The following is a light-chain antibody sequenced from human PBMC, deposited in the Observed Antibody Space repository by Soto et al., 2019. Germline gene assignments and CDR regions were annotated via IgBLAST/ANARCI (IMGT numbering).Light chain of an antibody. CDR2: EVS. Sequence: QSVLTQPASVSGSPGQSITISCTGTSSDVGGYNYVSWYQQHPGKAPKLMIYEVSNRPSGVSNRFSGSKSGNTASLTISGLQAEAEADYYCSSYTSSSTLYVGGTGTKFTVL. CDR3: SSYTSSSTLYV. J-gene: IGLJ1*01. CDR1: SSDVGGYNY. V-gene: IGLV2-14*01.